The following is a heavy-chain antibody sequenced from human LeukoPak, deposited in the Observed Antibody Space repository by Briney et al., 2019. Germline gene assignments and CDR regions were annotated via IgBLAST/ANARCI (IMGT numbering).Heavy chain of an antibody. CDR3: ARDLAYYYDSSGCFDY. D-gene: IGHD3-22*01. CDR2: ISYDGSNK. Sequence: GGSLRLSCAASGFTFSSYAMPWVRQAPGKGLEWVAVISYDGSNKYYADSVKGRFTISRDNAKNSLYLQMNSLRAEDTAVYYCARDLAYYYDSSGCFDYWGQGTLVTVSS. J-gene: IGHJ4*02. CDR1: GFTFSSYA. V-gene: IGHV3-30-3*01.